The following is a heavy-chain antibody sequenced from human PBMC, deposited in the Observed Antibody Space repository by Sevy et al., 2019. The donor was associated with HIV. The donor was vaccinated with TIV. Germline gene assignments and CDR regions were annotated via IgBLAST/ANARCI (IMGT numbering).Heavy chain of an antibody. CDR2: FDPEDGET. D-gene: IGHD3-22*01. CDR1: GYTLTELS. V-gene: IGHV1-24*01. CDR3: ASAREYYSDNSGYLDY. J-gene: IGHJ4*02. Sequence: ASVKVSCKVSGYTLTELSMHWVRQAPGKGLEWMGRFDPEDGETIYAQKFLGRVTITWDTSTDTAYMELSRLSSEDTAVYYCASAREYYSDNSGYLDYWGQGTLVTVSS.